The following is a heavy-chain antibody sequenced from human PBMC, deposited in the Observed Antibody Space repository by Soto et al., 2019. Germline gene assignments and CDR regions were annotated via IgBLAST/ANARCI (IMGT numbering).Heavy chain of an antibody. CDR1: GASFRPYF. J-gene: IGHJ5*02. D-gene: IGHD3-10*01. Sequence: PSETLSLTCAVSGASFRPYFWSWIRQTPGKGLEWIGEINHSGRTNYNPSLKSRVTMAVDTSKNQFSLKLTSLNAADTAIYYCAGGLRREDRGIKRAYWIDPWDEGSLVTVSS. CDR3: AGGLRREDRGIKRAYWIDP. V-gene: IGHV4-34*01. CDR2: INHSGRT.